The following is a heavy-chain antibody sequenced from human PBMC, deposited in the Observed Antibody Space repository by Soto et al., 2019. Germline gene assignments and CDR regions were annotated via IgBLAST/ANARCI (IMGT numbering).Heavy chain of an antibody. CDR3: ARGELLWFGELLR. V-gene: IGHV1-8*01. CDR1: GYTFTSYD. Sequence: QVQLVQSGAEVKKPGASVKVSCKASGYTFTSYDINWVRQATGQGLEWMGWMNPNSGNTGYAQKSXXSXXMTRNTSISTAYMELSSLRSEDTAVYYCARGELLWFGELLRWGQGTLVTVSS. J-gene: IGHJ4*02. D-gene: IGHD3-10*01. CDR2: MNPNSGNT.